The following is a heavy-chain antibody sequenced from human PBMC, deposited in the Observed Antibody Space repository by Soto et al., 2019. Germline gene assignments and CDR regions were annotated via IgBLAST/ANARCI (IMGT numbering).Heavy chain of an antibody. CDR1: GYTFTSYG. D-gene: IGHD3-3*01. Sequence: ASVKVSCKASGYTFTSYGISWVRQAPGQGLEWMGWISAYNGNTNYAQKLQGRVTMTTDTSTSTAYIELRSLRSDDTAVYYCARDQYYDFWSGYYDFDYWGQGTLVTVSS. CDR3: ARDQYYDFWSGYYDFDY. V-gene: IGHV1-18*01. CDR2: ISAYNGNT. J-gene: IGHJ4*02.